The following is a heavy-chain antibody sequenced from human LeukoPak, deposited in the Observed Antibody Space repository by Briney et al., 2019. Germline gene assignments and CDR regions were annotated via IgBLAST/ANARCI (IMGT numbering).Heavy chain of an antibody. Sequence: SETLSLTCAVYGGSFSGYYWSWIRQPPGKGLEWIGEINHSGSTNYNPSLKSRVTISVDTSKNQFSLKLSSVTAADTAVYYCASKPVYDSSGYFIYWGQGTLVTVSS. J-gene: IGHJ4*02. CDR2: INHSGST. V-gene: IGHV4-34*01. CDR1: GGSFSGYY. D-gene: IGHD3-22*01. CDR3: ASKPVYDSSGYFIY.